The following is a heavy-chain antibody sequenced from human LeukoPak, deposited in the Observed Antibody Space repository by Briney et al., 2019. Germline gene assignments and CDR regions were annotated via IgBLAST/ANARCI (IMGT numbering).Heavy chain of an antibody. D-gene: IGHD3-10*01. V-gene: IGHV1-18*01. CDR2: ISAYNGNT. Sequence: ASVKVSCKASGYTFTSYGISWVRQAPGQGLEWMGWISAYNGNTNYAQKLQGRVTMTTDTSTSTAYMELRSRRSDDTAVYYCARDKFPIRGVKGYYYYYMDVWGKGTTVTVSS. CDR1: GYTFTSYG. CDR3: ARDKFPIRGVKGYYYYYMDV. J-gene: IGHJ6*03.